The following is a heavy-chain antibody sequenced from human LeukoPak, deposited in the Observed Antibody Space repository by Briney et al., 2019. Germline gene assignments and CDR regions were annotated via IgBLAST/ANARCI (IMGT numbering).Heavy chain of an antibody. CDR2: IYYSGTT. D-gene: IGHD7-27*01. J-gene: IGHJ4*02. V-gene: IGHV4-31*03. CDR3: ARDRSSWGLDC. CDR1: GGSISSGDYY. Sequence: PSQTLSLTCTVSGGSISSGDYYWSWIRQHPGKGLEWIGYIYYSGTTYYNPSLKSRVTISVDTSKNQFSLKLTSLTAADTAVYYCARDRSSWGLDCWGQGTLVTVSS.